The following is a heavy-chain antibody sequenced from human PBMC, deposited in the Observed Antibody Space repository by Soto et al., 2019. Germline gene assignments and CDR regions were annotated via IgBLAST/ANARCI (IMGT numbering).Heavy chain of an antibody. D-gene: IGHD6-19*01. J-gene: IGHJ4*02. CDR1: GFTFSSYA. CDR3: ASGTSGWYFDY. V-gene: IGHV3-23*01. Sequence: EVQLLESGGGLVQPGGSLRLSCTASGFTFSSYAMNWVRQAPGKGLEWVSVISGSGGSTYDADSVKGRFTISRDNSKNKLYLQMNSLRAEDTAVCYCASGTSGWYFDYWGQGTLVTVSS. CDR2: ISGSGGST.